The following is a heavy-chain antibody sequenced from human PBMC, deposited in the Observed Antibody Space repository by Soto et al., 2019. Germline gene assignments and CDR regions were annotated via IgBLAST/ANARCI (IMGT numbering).Heavy chain of an antibody. CDR3: AAELGFGKLSVV. CDR2: LITLFGTT. D-gene: IGHD3-10*01. J-gene: IGHJ6*02. CDR1: GDTFKNCV. Sequence: QVQVVQSGVEVRRPGSSVKVSCKASGDTFKNCVISWVRQAPGQGLEWMGGLITLFGTTDFAQRFQGRLTITTDESTTTADMELSRLRSEDTATYYCAAELGFGKLSVVWGQGTTVIVSS. V-gene: IGHV1-69*01.